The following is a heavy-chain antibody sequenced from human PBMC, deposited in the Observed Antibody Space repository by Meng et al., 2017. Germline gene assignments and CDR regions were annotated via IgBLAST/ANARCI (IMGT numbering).Heavy chain of an antibody. CDR2: INHSGST. CDR1: GGSFSGYY. J-gene: IGHJ4*02. V-gene: IGHV4-34*01. CDR3: ACPAKLGYCSGGSCYSFEN. D-gene: IGHD2-15*01. Sequence: QVQRQQWGAGLLKPSETLSLTCAVDGGSFSGYYWSWIRQPPGKGLEWIGEINHSGSTNYNPSLKSRVTISVDTSKNQFSLKLSSVTAADTAVYYCACPAKLGYCSGGSCYSFENWGQGTLVTVSS.